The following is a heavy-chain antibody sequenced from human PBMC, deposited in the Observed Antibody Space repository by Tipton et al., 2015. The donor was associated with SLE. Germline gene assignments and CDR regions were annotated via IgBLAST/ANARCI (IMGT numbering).Heavy chain of an antibody. CDR3: VKGETATIPGDFDY. J-gene: IGHJ4*02. V-gene: IGHV3-9*01. CDR1: GFTFSSYN. CDR2: ISWRSDSI. Sequence: RSLRLSCAAPGFTFSSYNMNWVSQAPGKGLEWVSGISWRSDSIGYADSVRGRFTISRDNAKNSLFLQMNSLRVEDTAFYYCVKGETATIPGDFDYWGQGTLVSVSS. D-gene: IGHD5-24*01.